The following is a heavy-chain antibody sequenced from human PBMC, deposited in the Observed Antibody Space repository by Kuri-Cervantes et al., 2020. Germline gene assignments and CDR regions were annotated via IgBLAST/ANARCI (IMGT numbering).Heavy chain of an antibody. J-gene: IGHJ5*02. D-gene: IGHD6-13*01. CDR2: ISSSSSTI. V-gene: IGHV3-48*04. CDR1: GFTFSSYS. Sequence: LSLTCAASGFTFSSYSMNWVRQAPGKGLEWVSYISSSSSTIYYADSVKGRFTISRDNAKNSLYLQMNSLRAEDTAVYYCARDHAAAGRLNWFDPWGQGTLVTVSS. CDR3: ARDHAAAGRLNWFDP.